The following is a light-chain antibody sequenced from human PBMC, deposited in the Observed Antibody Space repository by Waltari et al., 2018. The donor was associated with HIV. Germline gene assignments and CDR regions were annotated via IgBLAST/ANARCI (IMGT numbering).Light chain of an antibody. CDR1: SGSVSSAYS. CDR3: LLYMASGRV. Sequence: QTVVTQEPSFSVSPGGTITPTCGLSSGSVSSAYSPSWYQQTTGQPPRTLIYNTDTRSSGVPDRFSGSIVGNKAALTITGAQSEDESDYYCLLYMASGRVFGGGTRLTVL. CDR2: NTD. J-gene: IGLJ3*02. V-gene: IGLV8-61*01.